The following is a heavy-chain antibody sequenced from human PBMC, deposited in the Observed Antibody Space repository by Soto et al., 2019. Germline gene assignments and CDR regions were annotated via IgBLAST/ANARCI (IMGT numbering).Heavy chain of an antibody. V-gene: IGHV3-23*01. Sequence: PGGSLRLSCAASGFTFSSYAMSWVRQAPGKGLEWVSAISGSGGSTYYADSVKGRFTISRDNSKNTLYLQMNSLRAEDTAVYYCAKGEYCTNGVCYSPYYYYMDVWGKGTTVNVPS. J-gene: IGHJ6*03. CDR3: AKGEYCTNGVCYSPYYYYMDV. CDR1: GFTFSSYA. D-gene: IGHD2-8*01. CDR2: ISGSGGST.